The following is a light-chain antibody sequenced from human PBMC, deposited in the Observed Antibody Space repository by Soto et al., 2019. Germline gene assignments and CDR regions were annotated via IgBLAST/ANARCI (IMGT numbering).Light chain of an antibody. CDR3: CSYTASDLGV. J-gene: IGLJ3*02. V-gene: IGLV2-11*01. CDR2: AVT. CDR1: KNDIGGFPY. Sequence: QSVLTEPRAVSGSPGQSVTISCTGTKNDIGGFPYVSCYGQVPGTAPKLMSSAVTQQPSGVPEHLSGTKSGTAASLTFSWIHADDEVDYFCCSYTASDLGVFGGGTTVTVL.